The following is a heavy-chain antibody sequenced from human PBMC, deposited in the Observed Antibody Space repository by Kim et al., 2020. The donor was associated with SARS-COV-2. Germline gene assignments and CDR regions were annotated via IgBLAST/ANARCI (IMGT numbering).Heavy chain of an antibody. D-gene: IGHD1-26*01. J-gene: IGHJ6*02. V-gene: IGHV3-21*01. CDR3: ARDKEPAELYYYYGMDV. Sequence: GKGRFTISRDNAKNSLYLKMNSLRAEDTAVYYCARDKEPAELYYYYGMDVWGQGTTVTVSS.